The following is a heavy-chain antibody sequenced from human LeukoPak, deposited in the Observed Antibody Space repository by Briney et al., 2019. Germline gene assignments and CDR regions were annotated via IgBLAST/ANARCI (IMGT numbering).Heavy chain of an antibody. D-gene: IGHD6-6*01. CDR2: ISAYNGNT. CDR1: GYTFTSYG. J-gene: IGHJ3*02. CDR3: ARMYSSSPDDAFDI. Sequence: ASVKVSCTASGYTFTSYGISWVRQAPGQGLEWMGWISAYNGNTNYAQKLQGRVTMTTDTSTSTAYMELRSLRSDDTAVYYCARMYSSSPDDAFDIWGQGTMVTVSS. V-gene: IGHV1-18*01.